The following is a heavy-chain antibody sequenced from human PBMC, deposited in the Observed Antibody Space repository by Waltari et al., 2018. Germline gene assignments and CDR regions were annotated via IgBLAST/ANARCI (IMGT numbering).Heavy chain of an antibody. CDR2: FDPEDGET. D-gene: IGHD1-26*01. CDR3: ATVLVGAQPVYDAFDI. Sequence: QVQLVQSGAEVKKPGASVKVSCKVSGYTITELSMHWVRQAPGKGLEWMGGFDPEDGETIYAQKFQGRVTMTEDTSTDTAYMELSSLRSEDTAVYYCATVLVGAQPVYDAFDIWGQGTMVTVSS. V-gene: IGHV1-24*01. CDR1: GYTITELS. J-gene: IGHJ3*02.